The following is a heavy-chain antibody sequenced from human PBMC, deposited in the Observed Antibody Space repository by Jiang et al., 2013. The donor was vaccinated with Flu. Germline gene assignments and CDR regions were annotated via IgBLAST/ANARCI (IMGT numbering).Heavy chain of an antibody. D-gene: IGHD3-10*01. J-gene: IGHJ3*02. V-gene: IGHV1-18*04. CDR1: GYTFSSYG. Sequence: VQLVESGPEVKKPGASVKVSCKASGYTFSSYGISWVRQAPGQGLEWMAWISSYNGNTNYAQQFQGRVTVTRDTSTSTDYMELRSLRSDDTAVYYCARVIQLPYFGYDIWGQGTRVTVSS. CDR2: ISSYNGNT. CDR3: ARVIQLPYFGYDI.